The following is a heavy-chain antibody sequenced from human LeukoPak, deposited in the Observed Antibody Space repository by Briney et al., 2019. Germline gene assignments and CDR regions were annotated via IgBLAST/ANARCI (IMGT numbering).Heavy chain of an antibody. D-gene: IGHD6-19*01. CDR2: VYYSGTT. CDR1: GDSISLSFYY. CDR3: ARGTLYRGWSYYLDF. J-gene: IGHJ4*02. V-gene: IGHV4-39*07. Sequence: SETLSLTCSVSGDSISLSFYYWGWIRQPPGKALEWIGSVYYSGTTSSNPSLKRRVTISVDMSKHHFSLRLRSVTAADTAMYYCARGTLYRGWSYYLDFWGQGSQVTVSS.